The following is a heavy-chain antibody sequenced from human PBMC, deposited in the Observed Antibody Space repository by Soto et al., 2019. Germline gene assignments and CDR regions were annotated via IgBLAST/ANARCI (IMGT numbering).Heavy chain of an antibody. V-gene: IGHV3-23*01. CDR1: GFPFSSYA. CDR2: ISGSGGST. J-gene: IGHJ4*02. Sequence: EVQLLESGGGLVQPGGSLRLSCAASGFPFSSYAMSWVRQAPGKGLEWVSAISGSGGSTYYADSVKGRFTISRDNSKNTLYLQMNSLRAEDTAVYYWAKEGGRDYGSGLDYWGQGTLVTVSS. CDR3: AKEGGRDYGSGLDY. D-gene: IGHD3-10*01.